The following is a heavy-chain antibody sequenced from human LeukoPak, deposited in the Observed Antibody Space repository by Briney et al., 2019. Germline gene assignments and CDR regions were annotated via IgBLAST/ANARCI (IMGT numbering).Heavy chain of an antibody. CDR1: GYTFTGYY. CDR2: INPSGGST. V-gene: IGHV1-46*01. CDR3: ARPSGSYGLGAFDI. D-gene: IGHD1-26*01. Sequence: GASVNVSCKASGYTFTGYYVHWVRQAPGQGLEWMGIINPSGGSTSYAQKFQGRVTMTRDMSTSTVYMELSSLRSEDTAVYYCARPSGSYGLGAFDIWGQGTMVTVSS. J-gene: IGHJ3*02.